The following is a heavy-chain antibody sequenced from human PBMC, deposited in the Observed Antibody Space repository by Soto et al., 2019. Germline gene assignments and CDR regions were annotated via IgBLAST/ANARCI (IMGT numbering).Heavy chain of an antibody. D-gene: IGHD3-22*01. CDR1: GGTFSSYA. Sequence: QVQLVQSGAEVKKPGSSVKVSCKASGGTFSSYAISWVRQAPGQGLEWMGGIIPIFGTANYAQKFQGRVTITADESTITAYMELSSLRSEDTAVYYCASSVRAMVISDYDYYGLDVWGQGTTVTVSS. V-gene: IGHV1-69*01. CDR2: IIPIFGTA. CDR3: ASSVRAMVISDYDYYGLDV. J-gene: IGHJ6*02.